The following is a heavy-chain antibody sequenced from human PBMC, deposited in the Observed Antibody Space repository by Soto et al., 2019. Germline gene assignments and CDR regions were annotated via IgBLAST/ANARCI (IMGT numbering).Heavy chain of an antibody. CDR1: GGTFSSYT. D-gene: IGHD6-19*01. V-gene: IGHV1-69*02. CDR3: AIGARYSSGWGWFDP. CDR2: IIPILGIA. Sequence: QVQLVQSGAEVKKPGSSVKVSCKASGGTFSSYTISWVRQAPGQGLEWMGRIIPILGIANYAQKFQGRVTITADKSTSTAYMELSSLRAEDTAVYYCAIGARYSSGWGWFDPWGQGTLVTVSS. J-gene: IGHJ5*02.